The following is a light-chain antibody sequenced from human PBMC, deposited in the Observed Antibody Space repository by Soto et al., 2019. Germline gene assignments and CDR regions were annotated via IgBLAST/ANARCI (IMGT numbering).Light chain of an antibody. CDR1: QSVSSSY. CDR3: QQYGISPPFT. V-gene: IGKV3-20*01. CDR2: VAS. J-gene: IGKJ3*01. Sequence: EIVLTQSPGTLSLSPGERATLSCRASQSVSSSYLAWYQQKPGQAPRLLIYVASSRATGIPDRFSGSGSGTDFTLTIRRLEPEDFSVYNCQQYGISPPFTFGPGTKVDIK.